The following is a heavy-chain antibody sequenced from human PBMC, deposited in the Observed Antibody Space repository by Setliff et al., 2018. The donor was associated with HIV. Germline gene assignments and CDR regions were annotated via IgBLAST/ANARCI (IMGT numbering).Heavy chain of an antibody. V-gene: IGHV4-39*01. Sequence: PSETLSLTCTVSGGSIISSSYYWGWIRLPPGKGLEWIGSMYYRGATYNNPSLKSRVTFSADTSKNQFSLKLSSVTAADTAVYYCARLRIPVAGYNWFDPWGQGTLVTVSS. J-gene: IGHJ5*02. CDR3: ARLRIPVAGYNWFDP. CDR2: MYYRGAT. D-gene: IGHD6-19*01. CDR1: GGSIISSSYY.